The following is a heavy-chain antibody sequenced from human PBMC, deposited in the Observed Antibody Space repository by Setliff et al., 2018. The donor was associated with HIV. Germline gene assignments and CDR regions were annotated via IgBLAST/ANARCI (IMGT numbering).Heavy chain of an antibody. Sequence: GGSLRLSCAASGFTFSNAWMSWVRQAPGKGLEWVGRIKSETDGGTPDYTAPVGGRFTISRDDSKNTVYLQMSSLRPEDTALYYCAKDLLFGITVPGTPYFDSWGQGTLVTVSS. J-gene: IGHJ4*02. CDR3: AKDLLFGITVPGTPYFDS. CDR1: GFTFSNAW. CDR2: IKSETDGGTP. V-gene: IGHV3-15*05. D-gene: IGHD6-13*01.